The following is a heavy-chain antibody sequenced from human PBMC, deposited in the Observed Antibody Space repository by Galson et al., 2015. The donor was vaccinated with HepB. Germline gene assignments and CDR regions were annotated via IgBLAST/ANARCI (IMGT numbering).Heavy chain of an antibody. CDR3: ARVADADYGDHSHFDY. J-gene: IGHJ4*02. D-gene: IGHD4-17*01. CDR1: GFTFSDYY. CDR2: ISSSSTYT. Sequence: SLRLSCAASGFTFSDYYMSWIRQAPGKGLEWVSYISSSSTYTTYADSVKGRFTISRDNAKKSLYLQINSLRAEDTAVYYCARVADADYGDHSHFDYWGQGTLVTVSS. V-gene: IGHV3-11*06.